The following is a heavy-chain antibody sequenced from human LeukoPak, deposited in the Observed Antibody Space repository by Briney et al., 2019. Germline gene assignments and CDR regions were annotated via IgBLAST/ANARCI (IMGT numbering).Heavy chain of an antibody. V-gene: IGHV4-61*02. J-gene: IGHJ6*03. CDR1: GGSISSGSYY. CDR2: IYTSGST. Sequence: PSETLSLTCTVSGGSISSGSYYWSWIRQPAGKGLEWIGRIYTSGSTNYNPSLKSRVTISVDTSKNQFSLKLSSVTAADTAVYYCARRLSVGVPGYYYYYMDVWGKGTTVTVSS. D-gene: IGHD1-26*01. CDR3: ARRLSVGVPGYYYYYMDV.